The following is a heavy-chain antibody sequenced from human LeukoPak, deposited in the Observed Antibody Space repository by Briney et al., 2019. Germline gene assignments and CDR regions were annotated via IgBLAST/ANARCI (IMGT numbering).Heavy chain of an antibody. CDR2: IRYDGSNK. J-gene: IGHJ4*02. Sequence: QPGGSLRLSCAASGFTFSSYGMHWVRQAPGKGLEGVAFIRYDGSNKYYADSVKGRFTISRDNSKNTLYLEMNSLTADDTAVYYCAKDRTMVRGVPSYWGQGILVTVSS. CDR1: GFTFSSYG. CDR3: AKDRTMVRGVPSY. V-gene: IGHV3-30*02. D-gene: IGHD3-10*01.